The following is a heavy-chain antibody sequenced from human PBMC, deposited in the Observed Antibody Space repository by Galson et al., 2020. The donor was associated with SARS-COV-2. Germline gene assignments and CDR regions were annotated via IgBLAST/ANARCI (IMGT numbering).Heavy chain of an antibody. Sequence: ESLKISCKGSGYSFTSYWIGWVRQMPGKGLEWMGIIYPGDSDTRYSPSFQGQVTISADKSISTAYLQWSSLKASDTAMYYCARIVGKYYGFWSGSGNWRGMYMDVGGKGTTVTVSS. CDR3: ARIVGKYYGFWSGSGNWRGMYMDV. V-gene: IGHV5-51*01. CDR1: GYSFTSYW. D-gene: IGHD3-3*01. CDR2: IYPGDSDT. J-gene: IGHJ6*03.